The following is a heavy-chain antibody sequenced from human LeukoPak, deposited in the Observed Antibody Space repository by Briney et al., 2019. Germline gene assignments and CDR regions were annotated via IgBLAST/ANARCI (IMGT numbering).Heavy chain of an antibody. V-gene: IGHV3-53*01. CDR2: IYSDNT. D-gene: IGHD4/OR15-4a*01. CDR3: ARRAGAYSHPYDY. Sequence: EGSLRLSCTVSGFTVSSNSMSWVRQAPGKGLEWVSFIYSDNTHYSDSVKGRFTISRDNSKNTLYLQMNSLRAEDTAVYYCARRAGAYSHPYDYWGQGTLVTVSS. CDR1: GFTVSSNS. J-gene: IGHJ4*02.